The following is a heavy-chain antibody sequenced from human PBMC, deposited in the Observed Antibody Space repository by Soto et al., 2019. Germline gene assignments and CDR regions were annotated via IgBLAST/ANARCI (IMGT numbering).Heavy chain of an antibody. CDR3: ARAASSGTYLRVSYFDY. J-gene: IGHJ4*02. CDR1: GGSISSYN. CDR2: FHYSGST. V-gene: IGHV4-59*01. D-gene: IGHD1-26*01. Sequence: PSETLSLTCTVSGGSISSYNWIWIRQSPGKGLECIGYFHYSGSTNYNPSLKSRVTISVDRSKNQFSLKVSSVTAADTALYFCARAASSGTYLRVSYFDYWGQGTLVTVSS.